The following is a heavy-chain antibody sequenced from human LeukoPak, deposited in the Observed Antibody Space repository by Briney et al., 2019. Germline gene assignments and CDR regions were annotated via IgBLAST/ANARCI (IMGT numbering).Heavy chain of an antibody. CDR2: INPNSGGT. CDR3: ARGSVFEDSSVDY. V-gene: IGHV1-2*02. D-gene: IGHD3-22*01. Sequence: ASVKVSCKAFGYTFTSNYMHRVRQAPGQGLEWMGWINPNSGGTNYAQKFQGRVTMTRDTSISTAYMELSRLRSDDTAVYYCARGSVFEDSSVDYWGQGTLVTVSS. CDR1: GYTFTSNY. J-gene: IGHJ4*02.